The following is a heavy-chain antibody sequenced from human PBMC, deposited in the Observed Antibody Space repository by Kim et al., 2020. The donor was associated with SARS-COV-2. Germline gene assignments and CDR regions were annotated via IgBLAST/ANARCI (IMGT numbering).Heavy chain of an antibody. CDR2: ISYDGSNK. V-gene: IGHV3-30-3*01. Sequence: GVSLRLSCAASGFTFSSYAMHWVRQAPGKGLEWVAVISYDGSNKYYADSVKGRFTISRDNSKNTLYLQMNSLRAEDTAVYYCARELGYYYGMDVWGQGTTVTVSS. J-gene: IGHJ6*02. CDR3: ARELGYYYGMDV. CDR1: GFTFSSYA. D-gene: IGHD3-16*01.